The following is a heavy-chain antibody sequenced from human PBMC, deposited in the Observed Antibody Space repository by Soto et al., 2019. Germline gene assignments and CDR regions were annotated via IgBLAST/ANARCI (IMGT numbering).Heavy chain of an antibody. Sequence: EVQLVESGGGLVQPGGSLRLSCAVSGFTVSSNYMSWVRQAPGKGLEWVSIFYTGGSTYYSDSVKGRFTISRDNSKNTLYLQMNSLREEDTAVYYCVSYDFWSGYSDYWGQGTLVTVSS. CDR2: FYTGGST. CDR3: VSYDFWSGYSDY. V-gene: IGHV3-66*01. D-gene: IGHD3-3*01. CDR1: GFTVSSNY. J-gene: IGHJ4*02.